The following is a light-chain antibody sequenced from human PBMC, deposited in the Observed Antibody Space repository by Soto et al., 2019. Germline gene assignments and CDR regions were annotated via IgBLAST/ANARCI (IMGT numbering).Light chain of an antibody. Sequence: DIQMTQSPSSLSASVGDRVTITCRASQTISSYLNWYQQKSGEAPNLLIYAASSLQSGVPSRFSGSGSGTDFTLTISSLQPEDFATYYCQQSYSMPGTFGQGTKVDI. CDR2: AAS. CDR1: QTISSY. J-gene: IGKJ1*01. CDR3: QQSYSMPGT. V-gene: IGKV1-39*01.